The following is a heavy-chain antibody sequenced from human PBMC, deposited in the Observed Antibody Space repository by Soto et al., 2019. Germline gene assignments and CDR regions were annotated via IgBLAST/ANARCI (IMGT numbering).Heavy chain of an antibody. D-gene: IGHD6-19*01. CDR2: ISSSSSTI. Sequence: EVQLVESGGGLVQPGGSLRLSCAASGFTFSSYSMNWVRQAPGKGLEWVSYISSSSSTIYYADSVKGRFTISRDNAKNSLYLQMNSLRDKDTAVYYCARDPSQYYGWLGFDYWGQGTLVTVSS. V-gene: IGHV3-48*02. J-gene: IGHJ4*02. CDR1: GFTFSSYS. CDR3: ARDPSQYYGWLGFDY.